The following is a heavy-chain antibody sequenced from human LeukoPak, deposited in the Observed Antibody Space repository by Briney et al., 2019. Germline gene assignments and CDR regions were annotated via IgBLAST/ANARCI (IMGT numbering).Heavy chain of an antibody. J-gene: IGHJ2*01. Sequence: SETLSLTCTVSGGSISNFYWSWIRQPPGKGLEWIGYIHYSGTTNYNPSLKSRVTLLVDTSKNQFSLKLNSVTAADTAIYYCVRSSSSWSWYFNLWGRGTLVTVSS. CDR3: VRSSSSWSWYFNL. CDR2: IHYSGTT. V-gene: IGHV4-59*01. CDR1: GGSISNFY. D-gene: IGHD6-13*01.